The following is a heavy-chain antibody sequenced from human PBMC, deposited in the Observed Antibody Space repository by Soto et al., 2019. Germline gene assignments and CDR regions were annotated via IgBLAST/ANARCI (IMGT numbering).Heavy chain of an antibody. V-gene: IGHV4-59*01. CDR1: GGSMSSYY. CDR3: ARADPDASVGY. J-gene: IGHJ4*02. Sequence: PSETLSLTCTVSGGSMSSYYWTWLRQSPGRGLKWIGYISYSGSTYYNPSLKSRVTISADTSKNQFSLRMNSMIAADTAVYYCARADPDASVGYWGQGTLVTVSS. CDR2: ISYSGST. D-gene: IGHD2-15*01.